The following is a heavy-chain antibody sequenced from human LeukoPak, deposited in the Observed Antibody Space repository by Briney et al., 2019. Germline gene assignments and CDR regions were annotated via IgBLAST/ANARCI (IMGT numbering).Heavy chain of an antibody. V-gene: IGHV3-74*03. CDR3: TGVDYY. CDR1: AFNFRNNW. Sequence: PGGSLRLSCTGSAFNFRNNWMHWVRQVPGKGLEWVSCINDFGNFITYADSVKGRFTISRGNAKNTLFLQMNSLRVEDTATYYCTGVDYYWDQGIPVTVSS. J-gene: IGHJ4*02. CDR2: INDFGNFI.